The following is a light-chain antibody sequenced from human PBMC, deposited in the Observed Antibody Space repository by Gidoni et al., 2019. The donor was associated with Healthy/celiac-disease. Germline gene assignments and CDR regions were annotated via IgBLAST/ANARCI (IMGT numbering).Light chain of an antibody. CDR1: QGISSY. CDR2: AAA. J-gene: IGKJ1*01. V-gene: IGKV1-9*01. Sequence: DIQLTQSPSFLSASVGDRVTITCRASQGISSYLAWYQQQPGKAPKLLIYAAATLQSGVPSRFSCSGAGTEVTLTISSLQPEDFATYYCQQLNSYPRTFGQGTKVEIK. CDR3: QQLNSYPRT.